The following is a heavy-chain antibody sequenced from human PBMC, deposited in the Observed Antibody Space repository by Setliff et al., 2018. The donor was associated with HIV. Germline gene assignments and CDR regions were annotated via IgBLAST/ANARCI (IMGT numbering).Heavy chain of an antibody. J-gene: IGHJ6*03. Sequence: KPSETLSLTCTVSGGSINSGSYYWNWIRQPAGKGLEWIGHIYASGSTNYNPSLKSRVTMSVDTSKNQFSLKLSSVTAADTAVYYCARGHDNKYYYFYYMDVWGKGTTVTVSS. CDR1: GGSINSGSYY. CDR3: ARGHDNKYYYFYYMDV. V-gene: IGHV4-61*09. CDR2: IYASGST. D-gene: IGHD3-9*01.